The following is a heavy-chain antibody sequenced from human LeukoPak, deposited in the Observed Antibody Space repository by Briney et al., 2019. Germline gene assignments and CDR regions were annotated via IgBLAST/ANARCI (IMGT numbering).Heavy chain of an antibody. CDR3: VRDGPIMTYITSDY. V-gene: IGHV3-23*01. J-gene: IGHJ4*02. CDR1: RFTFSNYA. CDR2: ITGNGDYT. Sequence: GGSLRLSCAASRFTFSNYAMSWVRQAPGKGLEWVSAITGNGDYTDYADSVKGRFTISRDNSKNTAYLQMNSLRSEDTAVYYCVRDGPIMTYITSDYWAQGTLVTVSS. D-gene: IGHD2-2*02.